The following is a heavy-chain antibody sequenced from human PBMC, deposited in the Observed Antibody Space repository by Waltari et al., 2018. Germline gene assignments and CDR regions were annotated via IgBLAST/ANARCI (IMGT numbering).Heavy chain of an antibody. CDR2: MNPNSGNT. Sequence: QVQLVQSGAEVKKPGASVKVSCKASGYTFTSYDINWVRQATGQGLEWMGWMNPNSGNTGYAQKVQGRVTMTRNTSISTAYMELSSLRSEDTAVYYCARTGGVYCSGGSCYQGGFDPWGQGTLVTVSS. D-gene: IGHD2-15*01. CDR3: ARTGGVYCSGGSCYQGGFDP. V-gene: IGHV1-8*01. J-gene: IGHJ5*02. CDR1: GYTFTSYD.